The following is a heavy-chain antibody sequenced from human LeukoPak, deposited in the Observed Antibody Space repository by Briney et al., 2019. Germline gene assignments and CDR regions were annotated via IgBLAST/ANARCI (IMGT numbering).Heavy chain of an antibody. CDR1: GGTFSSYA. Sequence: SVKVSCKASGGTFSSYAISWVRQAPGQGLEWMGGIIPIFGTANYAQKFQGRVTITADESTSTAYMELSSLRSEDTAVYYCARDRGYYDSSGYPYYFDYWGQGTLVTVSS. CDR2: IIPIFGTA. V-gene: IGHV1-69*13. CDR3: ARDRGYYDSSGYPYYFDY. J-gene: IGHJ4*02. D-gene: IGHD3-22*01.